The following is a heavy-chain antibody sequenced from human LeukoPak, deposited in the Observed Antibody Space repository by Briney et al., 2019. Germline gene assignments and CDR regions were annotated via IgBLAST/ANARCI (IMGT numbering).Heavy chain of an antibody. D-gene: IGHD4-17*01. V-gene: IGHV6-1*01. CDR1: GDSVSSNSAA. CDR3: ARGSNDYRDYSCDY. CDR2: TYYRSKWSN. J-gene: IGHJ4*02. Sequence: SQTLSLTCAISGDSVSSNSAAWNWIRQSPSRGLEWLGRTYYRSKWSNNYAVSVKTRITINSDTSKNQFALQLNSVTPEDTAVYYCARGSNDYRDYSCDYWGQGTLVTVSS.